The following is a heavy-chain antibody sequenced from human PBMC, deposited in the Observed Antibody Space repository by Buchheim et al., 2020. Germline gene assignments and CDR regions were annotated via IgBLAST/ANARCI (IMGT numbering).Heavy chain of an antibody. V-gene: IGHV4-34*01. D-gene: IGHD6-19*01. J-gene: IGHJ3*02. CDR1: GGSFSGYY. CDR2: INHSGST. Sequence: QVQLQQWGAGLLKPSETLSLTCAVYGGSFSGYYWSWIRQPPGKGLEWIGEINHSGSTNYNPSLKSRVTISVDTSKNQFSLKLSSVTAADTAVYYCARIPKQWLVSYAFDIWGQGT. CDR3: ARIPKQWLVSYAFDI.